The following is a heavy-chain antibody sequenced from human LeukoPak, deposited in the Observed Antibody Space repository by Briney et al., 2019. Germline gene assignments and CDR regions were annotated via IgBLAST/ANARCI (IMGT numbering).Heavy chain of an antibody. D-gene: IGHD3-22*01. J-gene: IGHJ6*02. CDR1: GFTFSDHY. CDR3: ARERDDSSGYYHYYGMDV. V-gene: IGHV3-72*01. CDR2: TRNKANGYTT. Sequence: PGGSLRLSCAASGFTFSDHYMDWVRQAPGKGLEWVGRTRNKANGYTTEYAASVRGRFTISRDGSKNSLYLQMNSQKTEDTAVYYCARERDDSSGYYHYYGMDVWGQGTTVTVSS.